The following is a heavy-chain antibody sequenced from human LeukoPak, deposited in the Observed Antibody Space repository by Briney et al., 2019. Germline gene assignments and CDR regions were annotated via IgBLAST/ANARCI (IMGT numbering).Heavy chain of an antibody. J-gene: IGHJ3*02. CDR2: IRGSGYGT. CDR3: ARDPNGDYIGAFDM. Sequence: GGSLRLSCAASGFTFSNYALMWVRQAPGKGLEWVSAIRGSGYGTFYADFVEGRFTISRDNSKNMLYLQMNSLRAEDTALYYCARDPNGDYIGAFDMRGQGTKVTVSS. CDR1: GFTFSNYA. D-gene: IGHD4-17*01. V-gene: IGHV3-23*01.